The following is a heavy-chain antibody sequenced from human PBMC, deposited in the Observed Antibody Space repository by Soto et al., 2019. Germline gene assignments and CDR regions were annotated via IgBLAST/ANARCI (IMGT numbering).Heavy chain of an antibody. CDR2: INHSGST. J-gene: IGHJ5*02. CDR1: GGSFSGYY. D-gene: IGHD2-8*01. V-gene: IGHV4-34*01. CDR3: ARGARMGTNGVCYRTSWFDP. Sequence: PSETLSLTCAVYGGSFSGYYWSWIRQPPGKGLEWIGEINHSGSTNYNPSLKSRVTISVDTSKNQFSLKLSSVTAADTAVYYCARGARMGTNGVCYRTSWFDPWGQGTLVTVSS.